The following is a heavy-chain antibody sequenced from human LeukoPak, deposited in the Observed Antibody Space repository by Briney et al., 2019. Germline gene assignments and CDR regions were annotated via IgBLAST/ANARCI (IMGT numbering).Heavy chain of an antibody. CDR3: ARGWTKQLWLSWFDY. CDR2: INHSGST. V-gene: IGHV4-34*01. Sequence: SETLSLTCAVYGGSFSGYYWRWIRQPPGKGLEWIGEINHSGSTNYNPSLKSRVTISVDTSKNQFSLKLSSVTAADTAVYYCARGWTKQLWLSWFDYWGQGTLVTVSS. D-gene: IGHD5-18*01. J-gene: IGHJ4*02. CDR1: GGSFSGYY.